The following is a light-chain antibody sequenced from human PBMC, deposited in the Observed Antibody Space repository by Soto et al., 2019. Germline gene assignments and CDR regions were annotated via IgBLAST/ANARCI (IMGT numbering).Light chain of an antibody. Sequence: EMVLTQSPATRSLSPGELASLSFRAGHSVSSYLAWYHQKPGQAPRLLIYDASNRATGIPARFSGSGSGTDFTLTISSLEPEDFAVYYCQQRSNWPPWTFGQGTKVEIK. J-gene: IGKJ1*01. CDR3: QQRSNWPPWT. CDR2: DAS. CDR1: HSVSSY. V-gene: IGKV3-11*01.